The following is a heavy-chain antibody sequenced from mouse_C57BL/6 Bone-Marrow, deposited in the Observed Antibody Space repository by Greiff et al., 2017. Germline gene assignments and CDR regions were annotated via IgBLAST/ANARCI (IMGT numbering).Heavy chain of an antibody. CDR1: GYTFTDYY. CDR2: LNPNKGGT. D-gene: IGHD1-1*01. J-gene: IGHJ3*01. V-gene: IGHV1-26*01. Sequence: EVQLQQSGPELVKPGASVKISCKASGYTFTDYYMNWVKQSHGKSLEWIGALNPNKGGTSYNQKFKGKATLTVDKSSSTAYMDLRSLTSEDSAVYYCAHYYGSREPLLFAYWGQGTLVTVSA. CDR3: AHYYGSREPLLFAY.